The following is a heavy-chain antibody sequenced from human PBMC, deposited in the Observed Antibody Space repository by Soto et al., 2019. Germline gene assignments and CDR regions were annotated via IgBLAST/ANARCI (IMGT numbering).Heavy chain of an antibody. V-gene: IGHV1-18*01. Sequence: QVLLVQSGAEVKKPGASVKVSCKASGYTFISYGFSWVRQAPGQGLEWTGWISAYNGNTNYAQKLQGRVTMTTDTSTSTAYMELRSLRSDDTAVYYCARVELSCSGGSCFPEGYFQHWGQGTLVTVSS. D-gene: IGHD2-15*01. CDR1: GYTFISYG. CDR2: ISAYNGNT. CDR3: ARVELSCSGGSCFPEGYFQH. J-gene: IGHJ1*01.